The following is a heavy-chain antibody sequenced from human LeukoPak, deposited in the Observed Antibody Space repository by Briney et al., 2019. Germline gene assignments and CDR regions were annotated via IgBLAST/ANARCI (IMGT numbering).Heavy chain of an antibody. D-gene: IGHD4-17*01. CDR3: AKDTGDYGDYLGLVDH. J-gene: IGHJ4*02. CDR2: ISGSSDST. CDR1: GFTFSSYA. V-gene: IGHV3-23*01. Sequence: PGGSLRLSCAVSGFTFSSYAMGWVRQAPRKGLEWVSSISGSSDSTYYADSVKGRFTISRDNSKNTLYLQMNSLRAEDTAVYYCAKDTGDYGDYLGLVDHWGQGTLVTVSS.